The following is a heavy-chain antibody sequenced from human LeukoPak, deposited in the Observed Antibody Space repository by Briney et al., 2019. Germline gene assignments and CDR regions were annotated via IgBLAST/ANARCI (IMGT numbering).Heavy chain of an antibody. Sequence: PSETLSLTCTVSGGSISSGSYYWSWIRQPAGKGLGWIGRIYTSGSTNYNPSLKSRVTISVDTSKTRFSLKLSSVTAADTAVYYCAREGYGVYYYYYMDVWGKGTTVTVSS. CDR3: AREGYGVYYYYYMDV. J-gene: IGHJ6*03. V-gene: IGHV4-61*02. CDR1: GGSISSGSYY. CDR2: IYTSGST. D-gene: IGHD4-17*01.